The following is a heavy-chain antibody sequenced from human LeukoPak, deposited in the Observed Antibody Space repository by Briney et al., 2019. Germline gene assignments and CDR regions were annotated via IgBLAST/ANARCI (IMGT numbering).Heavy chain of an antibody. J-gene: IGHJ4*02. D-gene: IGHD6-19*01. CDR3: ARDRGSGWYGPIDY. CDR2: IYYSGST. CDR1: GGFISSYF. Sequence: SETLSLTCTVSGGFISSYFWSWIRQPPGKGLEWIGYIYYSGSTNYNPSLKSRVTISVDTSKNQFSLKLSSVTAADTAVYYCARDRGSGWYGPIDYWGQGTLVTVSS. V-gene: IGHV4-59*01.